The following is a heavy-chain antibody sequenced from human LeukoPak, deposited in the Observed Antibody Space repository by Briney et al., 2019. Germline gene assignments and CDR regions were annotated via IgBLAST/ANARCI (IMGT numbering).Heavy chain of an antibody. CDR1: GGSISSYY. CDR2: IYYSGST. J-gene: IGHJ4*02. CDR3: ARHAHYYYDSSGYTFDY. V-gene: IGHV4-59*08. Sequence: SETLSLTCTVSGGSISSYYWSWIRQPPGKGLEWIGYIYYSGSTNYNPSLKSRVTISVDTSKNQFSLKLSSVTAADTAVYYCARHAHYYYDSSGYTFDYWGQGTLVTVSS. D-gene: IGHD3-22*01.